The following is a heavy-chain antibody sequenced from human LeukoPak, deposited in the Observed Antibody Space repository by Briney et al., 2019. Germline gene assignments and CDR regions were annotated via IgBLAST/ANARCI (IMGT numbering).Heavy chain of an antibody. J-gene: IGHJ4*02. V-gene: IGHV1-18*01. Sequence: ASVKVSCKASGYTIISYGISWVRQAPGQGLEWMGWISAYNDNTNYAQKLQGRVTMTTDTSTSTAYMELRSLRSDDTAIYYCARDEGGAAVANYWGQGTLVTVSS. D-gene: IGHD6-19*01. CDR1: GYTIISYG. CDR2: ISAYNDNT. CDR3: ARDEGGAAVANY.